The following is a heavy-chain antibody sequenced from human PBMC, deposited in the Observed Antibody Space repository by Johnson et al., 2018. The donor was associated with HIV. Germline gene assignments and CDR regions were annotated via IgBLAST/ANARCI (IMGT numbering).Heavy chain of an antibody. CDR1: GFTFSDYY. CDR3: ARVFYRYSSSSTAAFDI. D-gene: IGHD6-6*01. V-gene: IGHV3-11*04. J-gene: IGHJ3*02. CDR2: ISSSGSTI. Sequence: QMLLVESGGGLVKPGGSLRLSCAASGFTFSDYYMSWFRQAPGKGLEWVSYISSSGSTIYYADSVKGRFTISRDNAKNSLYLQMNSLRAEDTAVYYCARVFYRYSSSSTAAFDIWGQGTMVTVSS.